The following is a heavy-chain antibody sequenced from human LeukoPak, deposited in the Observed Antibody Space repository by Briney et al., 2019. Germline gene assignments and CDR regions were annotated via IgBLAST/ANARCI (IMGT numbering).Heavy chain of an antibody. CDR1: GYTLTELA. CDR2: FDPEDVET. Sequence: ASVKVSCKVSGYTLTELAIHWVRQAPGKGLEWMGGFDPEDVETIYAQKFQGRVTMTRDTSTSTVYMELSSLRSEDTAVYYCAREHSGYDSWGQGTLLTVSS. CDR3: AREHSGYDS. V-gene: IGHV1-24*01. D-gene: IGHD5-12*01. J-gene: IGHJ5*02.